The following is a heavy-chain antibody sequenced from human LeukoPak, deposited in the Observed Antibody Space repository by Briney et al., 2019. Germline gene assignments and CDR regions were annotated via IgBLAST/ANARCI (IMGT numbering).Heavy chain of an antibody. CDR2: IYYNGDT. D-gene: IGHD3-3*01. CDR1: GGSIGSSTYY. CDR3: ARVLQNYYHMDV. V-gene: IGHV4-39*07. Sequence: SETLSLTCTVSGGSIGSSTYYWVWIRQPPGKGLEWIGSIYYNGDTYYSPSLQSRVSISVATSKNQFSLKLNSVTAADTAVYYCARVLQNYYHMDVWGKGTTVTVSS. J-gene: IGHJ6*03.